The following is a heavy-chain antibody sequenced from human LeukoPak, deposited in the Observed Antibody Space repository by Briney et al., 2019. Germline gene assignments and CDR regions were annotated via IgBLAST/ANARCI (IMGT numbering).Heavy chain of an antibody. V-gene: IGHV1-69*04. CDR1: GGTFSSYA. J-gene: IGHJ6*02. CDR3: ARTPYDSSGYSRNPYYYYGMDV. D-gene: IGHD3-22*01. CDR2: IIPILGIA. Sequence: SVKVSCKASGGTFSSYAIIWVRQAPGQGLEWMGRIIPILGIANYAQKFQGRVTITADKSTSTAYMELSSLRSEDTAVYYCARTPYDSSGYSRNPYYYYGMDVWGQGTTVTVSS.